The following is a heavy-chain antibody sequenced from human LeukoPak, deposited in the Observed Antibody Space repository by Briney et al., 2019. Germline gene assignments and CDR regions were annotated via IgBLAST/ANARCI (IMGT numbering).Heavy chain of an antibody. D-gene: IGHD4-11*01. Sequence: GGSLRLSCAASGFPFNTYGMHWVRQAPTKGLEWVAGISYDGSDVYYGNSVKGRFTISRDNSKNTPSLQMNSLRAEDTGLYYCAGLLTTVTTGAKWGQGTLVTVSS. J-gene: IGHJ4*02. CDR3: AGLLTTVTTGAK. CDR2: ISYDGSDV. CDR1: GFPFNTYG. V-gene: IGHV3-30*03.